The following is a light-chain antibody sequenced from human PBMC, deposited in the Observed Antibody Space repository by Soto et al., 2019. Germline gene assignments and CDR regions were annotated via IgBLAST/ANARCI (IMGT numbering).Light chain of an antibody. CDR3: SSYTSSSTLV. V-gene: IGLV2-14*01. Sequence: QSALTQPASVSGSPGQSITISCSGTSSDVGGYDYVSWYQQHPGKAPQLMIYDVTNRPSGVSNRFSGSKSGNTAYLTISGLQAEDEADYYCSSYTSSSTLVFGGGTKVTVL. CDR1: SSDVGGYDY. J-gene: IGLJ2*01. CDR2: DVT.